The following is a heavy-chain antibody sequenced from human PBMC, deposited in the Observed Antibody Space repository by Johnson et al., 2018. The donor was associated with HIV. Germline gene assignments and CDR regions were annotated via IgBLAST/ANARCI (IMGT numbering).Heavy chain of an antibody. CDR1: GFTFSSYA. V-gene: IGHV3-33*08. Sequence: QVQLVESGGGVVQPGRSLRLSCAASGFTFSSYAMHWVRQAPGKGLEWVAVIWYDGSNKYYAASVKGRFTISRDNSKNPLYLQMNSLRPQDTALYYCAKGRRELLLPPDAFDFWGQGTLVTVSS. J-gene: IGHJ3*01. CDR2: IWYDGSNK. D-gene: IGHD2-15*01. CDR3: AKGRRELLLPPDAFDF.